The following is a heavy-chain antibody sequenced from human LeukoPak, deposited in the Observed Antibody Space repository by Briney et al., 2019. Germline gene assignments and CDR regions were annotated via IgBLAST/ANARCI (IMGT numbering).Heavy chain of an antibody. CDR3: AKTVGSTARWFDP. Sequence: ASVKVSFKASGYTLISYYMHWVRQAPGQGLEWMGIINPSSGSTSFAQRFQSRVTMTRDMSTSTLYMALLSLRSDAAAADYCAKTVGSTARWFDPWGQGTMVTVPS. V-gene: IGHV1-46*01. D-gene: IGHD1-26*01. J-gene: IGHJ5*02. CDR2: INPSSGST. CDR1: GYTLISYY.